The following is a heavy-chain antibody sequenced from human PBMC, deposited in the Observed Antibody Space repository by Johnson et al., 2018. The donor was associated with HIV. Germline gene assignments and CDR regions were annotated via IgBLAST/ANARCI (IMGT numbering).Heavy chain of an antibody. D-gene: IGHD3-16*01. CDR1: GFTFDDYG. CDR2: INWNGGST. J-gene: IGHJ3*02. CDR3: ARGGSDVFDI. Sequence: VQLVESGGGVVRPGGSLRLSCAASGFTFDDYGMSWVRQAPGKGLEWVSGINWNGGSTYYANSVKGRFTISRDNAKNSLYLQMTSLIADDTAVYYCARGGSDVFDIWGRGTMVTVSS. V-gene: IGHV3-20*04.